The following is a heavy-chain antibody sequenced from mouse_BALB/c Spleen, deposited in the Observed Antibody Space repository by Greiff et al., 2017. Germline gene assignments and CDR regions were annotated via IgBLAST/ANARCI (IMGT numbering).Heavy chain of an antibody. Sequence: VKLMESGAELARPGASVKLSCKASGYTFTSYWMQWVKQRPGQGLEWIGAIYPGDGDTRYTQKFKGKATLTADKSSSTAYMQLSSLASEDSAVYYCARDYDASWFAYWGQGTLVTVSA. J-gene: IGHJ3*01. V-gene: IGHV1-87*01. CDR1: GYTFTSYW. CDR2: IYPGDGDT. CDR3: ARDYDASWFAY. D-gene: IGHD2-4*01.